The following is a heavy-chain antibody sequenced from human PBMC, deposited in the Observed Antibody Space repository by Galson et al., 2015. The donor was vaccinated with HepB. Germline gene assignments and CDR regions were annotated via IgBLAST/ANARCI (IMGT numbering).Heavy chain of an antibody. V-gene: IGHV3-30*03. Sequence: SLRLSCAASGFTFSDYGMHWVRQAPGKGLEWVAVMSYDGSIKAYADSVKGRFTISRDNSKNTLYLQMNTLTTEDTAVYYCARRLQPAAMPYYFDYWGQGTLVTVSS. J-gene: IGHJ4*02. CDR2: MSYDGSIK. CDR3: ARRLQPAAMPYYFDY. CDR1: GFTFSDYG. D-gene: IGHD2-2*01.